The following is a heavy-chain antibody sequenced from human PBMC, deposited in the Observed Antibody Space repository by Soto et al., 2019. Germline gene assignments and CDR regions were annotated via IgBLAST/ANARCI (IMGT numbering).Heavy chain of an antibody. CDR2: ISGSAVST. CDR3: ACLAWFGDPVPPFYC. CDR1: GFTFSTYA. Sequence: PGGSLRLSCAASGFTFSTYAMAWVRQAPGKGLEWVSGISGSAVSTNHADSVKGRFIISRDNSKNMVYLQMNSLRAEDTAVYYCACLAWFGDPVPPFYCWGQGTVVTVSS. D-gene: IGHD3-10*01. J-gene: IGHJ4*02. V-gene: IGHV3-23*01.